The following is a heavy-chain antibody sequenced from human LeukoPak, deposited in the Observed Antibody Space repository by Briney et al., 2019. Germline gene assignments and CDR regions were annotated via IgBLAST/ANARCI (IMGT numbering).Heavy chain of an antibody. CDR2: ISSSSSYI. V-gene: IGHV3-21*01. CDR3: ARSGGCYYYYGMDV. J-gene: IGHJ6*02. Sequence: PGGSLRLSCAASGFTFSSYSMNWVRQAPGKGLEWVSSISSSSSYIYYADSVKGRFTISRDNAKNSLYLQMNSLRAEDTAVYYCARSGGCYYYYGMDVWGQGTTVTVSS. D-gene: IGHD6-25*01. CDR1: GFTFSSYS.